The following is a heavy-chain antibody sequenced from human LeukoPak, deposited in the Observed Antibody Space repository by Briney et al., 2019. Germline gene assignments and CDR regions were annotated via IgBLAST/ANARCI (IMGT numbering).Heavy chain of an antibody. CDR3: ARVPPDYYDSSGYTYYFDY. Sequence: GASVKVSCKASGYTFTSYGISWVRRAPGQGLEWMGWISAYNGNTNYAQKLQGRVTMTTDTSTSTAYMELRSLRSDDTAVYYCARVPPDYYDSSGYTYYFDYWGQGTLVTVSS. V-gene: IGHV1-18*01. J-gene: IGHJ4*02. D-gene: IGHD3-22*01. CDR1: GYTFTSYG. CDR2: ISAYNGNT.